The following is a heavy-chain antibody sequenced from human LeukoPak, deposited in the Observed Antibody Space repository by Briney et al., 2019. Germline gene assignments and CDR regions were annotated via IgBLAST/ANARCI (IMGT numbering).Heavy chain of an antibody. V-gene: IGHV3-13*01. D-gene: IGHD1-26*01. CDR2: IGVAANT. Sequence: GGSLRLSCAASGFTFSNYDMHWVRQATGKGLEWVSAIGVAANTFCSGSVKGRFTISRENAKNSLYLLMSSLRAEDTAMYYCARQNTPHGNFDYWGQGTLVTVSS. J-gene: IGHJ4*02. CDR1: GFTFSNYD. CDR3: ARQNTPHGNFDY.